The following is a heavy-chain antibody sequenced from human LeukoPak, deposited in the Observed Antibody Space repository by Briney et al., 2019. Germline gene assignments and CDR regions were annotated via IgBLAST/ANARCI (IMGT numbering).Heavy chain of an antibody. CDR2: INHSGST. J-gene: IGHJ4*02. CDR1: GGSFSGYY. CDR3: ARGLDLDY. V-gene: IGHV4-34*01. Sequence: SETLSLTCAVYGGSFSGYYWSWIRQPPGKGLEWIGEINHSGSTNYNPSLKSRVTISVDTSKNQFSLKLSSVTAADTAVYYCARGLDLDYWGQGTLDTVSS.